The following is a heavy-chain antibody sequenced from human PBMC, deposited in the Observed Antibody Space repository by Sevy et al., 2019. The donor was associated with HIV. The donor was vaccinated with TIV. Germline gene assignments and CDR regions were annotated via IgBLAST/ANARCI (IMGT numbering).Heavy chain of an antibody. Sequence: SGPTLVNPTQTLTLTCTFSGFSLTTNGVGVGWIRQPPGKALEWLALIYWDDDKRYRQSLKKRLTITKDTSKNQVVRTMTDMDPVETATYYCAHSEYYYGSGSFYKRGGLFAPWGQGTLVTVSS. CDR1: GFSLTTNGVG. D-gene: IGHD3-10*01. V-gene: IGHV2-5*02. CDR3: AHSEYYYGSGSFYKRGGLFAP. CDR2: IYWDDDK. J-gene: IGHJ5*02.